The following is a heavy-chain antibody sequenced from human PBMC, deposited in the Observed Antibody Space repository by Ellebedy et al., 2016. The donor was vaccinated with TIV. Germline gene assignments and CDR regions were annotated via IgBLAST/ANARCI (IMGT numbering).Heavy chain of an antibody. CDR3: AKEDTAMVFDF. J-gene: IGHJ4*02. V-gene: IGHV3-23*01. CDR2: ISGSDDST. Sequence: GESLKISCAASAFTFSSYAMSWVRQAPGKGLEWVSTISGSDDSTYYADSVKGRFTISRDNSKNTLYLQMNSLRAEDTAIYYCAKEDTAMVFDFWGQGNLVTVSS. CDR1: AFTFSSYA. D-gene: IGHD5-18*01.